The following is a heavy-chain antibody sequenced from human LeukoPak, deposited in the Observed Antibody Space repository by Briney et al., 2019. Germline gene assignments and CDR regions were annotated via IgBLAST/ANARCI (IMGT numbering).Heavy chain of an antibody. Sequence: SQTLSLTCTVSGGSISSGDYYWSWLRQPPGKGLEYIGYIYYSGSTYYNPSLKSRITISVDTSKNQFSLKLSSVTAADTAVYYCARGSWSSSIDYWGQGTLVTVSS. CDR3: ARGSWSSSIDY. V-gene: IGHV4-30-4*01. J-gene: IGHJ4*02. CDR2: IYYSGST. CDR1: GGSISSGDYY. D-gene: IGHD6-6*01.